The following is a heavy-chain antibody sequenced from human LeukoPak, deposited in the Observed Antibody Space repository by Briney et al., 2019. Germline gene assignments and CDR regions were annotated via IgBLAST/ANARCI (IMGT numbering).Heavy chain of an antibody. J-gene: IGHJ4*02. Sequence: GGSLRLSCAASGFTFSSYGMHWVRQAPGKGLKWVAVISYDGSNKYYADSVKGRFTISRNNSKNTLYLQMNSLRAEDTAVYYCARRPKADSSGYYYYFDYWGQGTLVTVSS. CDR3: ARRPKADSSGYYYYFDY. CDR1: GFTFSSYG. V-gene: IGHV3-30*03. CDR2: ISYDGSNK. D-gene: IGHD3-22*01.